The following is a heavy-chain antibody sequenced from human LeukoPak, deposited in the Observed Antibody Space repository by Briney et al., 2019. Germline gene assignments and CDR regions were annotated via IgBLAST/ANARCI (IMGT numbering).Heavy chain of an antibody. V-gene: IGHV3-21*06. CDR2: ITSSSSYI. Sequence: GGSLRLSCAASGFTFSTYNMNWVRHAPGKGLEWISSITSSSSYIYYADSVKGRFTISRDNAKNSLFLQMNNLSPDDTAVYFCARDPYSGNYGNYYYYYMDVWGKGTTVTISS. CDR3: ARDPYSGNYGNYYYYYMDV. CDR1: GFTFSTYN. D-gene: IGHD1-26*01. J-gene: IGHJ6*03.